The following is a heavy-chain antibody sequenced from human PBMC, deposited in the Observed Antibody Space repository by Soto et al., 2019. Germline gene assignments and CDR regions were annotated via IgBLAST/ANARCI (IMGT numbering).Heavy chain of an antibody. D-gene: IGHD3-22*01. J-gene: IGHJ4*02. CDR1: GASISSGDYY. CDR2: IYFSEST. V-gene: IGHV4-30-4*01. Sequence: SETLSLTCNVSGASISSGDYYWSWIRQPPGKGLEWIGYIYFSESTSYNPSLKSRVTISVDRSKNQFSLKLSSVTAADTAVYYCSRNPDSSGYYEYYFDYWGQGTLVTVSS. CDR3: SRNPDSSGYYEYYFDY.